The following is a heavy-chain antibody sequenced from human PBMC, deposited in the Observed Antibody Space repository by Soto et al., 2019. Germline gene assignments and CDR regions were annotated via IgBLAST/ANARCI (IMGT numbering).Heavy chain of an antibody. CDR3: AREDHRYCSSASCYGGDY. CDR2: IRSKAYAGAP. CDR1: GFTFGDYG. V-gene: IGHV3-49*03. D-gene: IGHD2-2*01. Sequence: EVQLVESGGGLVQPGRSLRLSCTTSGFTFGDYGMSWFRQAPGKGLEWVSFIRSKAYAGAPEYDASVKGRFTISRDDSKSIVYLQMNSLRTEDTAVYYCAREDHRYCSSASCYGGDYWGQGTLVTVSS. J-gene: IGHJ4*02.